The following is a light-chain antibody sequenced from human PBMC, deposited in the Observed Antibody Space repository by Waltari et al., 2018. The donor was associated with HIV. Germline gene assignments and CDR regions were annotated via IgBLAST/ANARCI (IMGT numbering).Light chain of an antibody. J-gene: IGLJ2*01. CDR2: HVS. CDR3: TSYTSSNTLVI. Sequence: QSALTQPASVSGSPGQSITISCTGTSSDVGGYNYVSWYQQHPGKAPKLMIYHVSNRHSGVSNRFSGSKSGNTASLTISGLQAEDEADYYCTSYTSSNTLVIFGGGTKLTVL. CDR1: SSDVGGYNY. V-gene: IGLV2-14*03.